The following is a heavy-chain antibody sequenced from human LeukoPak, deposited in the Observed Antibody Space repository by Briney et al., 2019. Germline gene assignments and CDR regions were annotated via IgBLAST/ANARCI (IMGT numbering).Heavy chain of an antibody. D-gene: IGHD3-22*01. CDR3: ARGTYYYDSSGYYYPSFDY. Sequence: GGSLRLSCAASGFTFSSYAMSWVSQAPGKGLEWVSSISSSSYIYYADSVKGRFTISRDNAKNSLYLQMNSLRAEDTAVYYCARGTYYYDSSGYYYPSFDYWGQGTLVTVSS. J-gene: IGHJ4*02. CDR1: GFTFSSYA. CDR2: ISSSSYI. V-gene: IGHV3-21*01.